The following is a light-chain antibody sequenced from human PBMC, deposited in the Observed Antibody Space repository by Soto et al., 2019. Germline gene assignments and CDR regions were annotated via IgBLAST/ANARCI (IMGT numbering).Light chain of an antibody. CDR1: QSVSSNY. J-gene: IGKJ1*01. Sequence: IVLKQSPGTLSLSTGERATLSCRASQSVSSNYLAWYQQKPGQAPRLLIYGASSRATGIPGRFSGSGSGTAFTLTISRLEPEDFAVYYCQQYGTSPRTFGQGTKVDI. CDR2: GAS. V-gene: IGKV3-20*01. CDR3: QQYGTSPRT.